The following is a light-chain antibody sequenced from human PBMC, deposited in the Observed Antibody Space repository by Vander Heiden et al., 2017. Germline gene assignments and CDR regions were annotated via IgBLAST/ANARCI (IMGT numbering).Light chain of an antibody. V-gene: IGKV2-28*01. Sequence: DIVMTQSPLSLPVTPGEPASISCRSSQSLLHSNGYKYLDWYMKKPRQAPQLLIYLGSNRAYGGNDSFSGSGEGTDVKLKIIRGEAEDVGVYYCMQAQQNHPMFTFGHGTKVDIK. CDR2: LGS. J-gene: IGKJ3*01. CDR3: MQAQQNHPMFT. CDR1: QSLLHSNGYKY.